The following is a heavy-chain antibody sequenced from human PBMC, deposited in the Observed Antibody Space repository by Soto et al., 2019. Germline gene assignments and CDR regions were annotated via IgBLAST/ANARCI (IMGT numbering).Heavy chain of an antibody. V-gene: IGHV3-30-3*01. CDR1: GFTFSSYA. D-gene: IGHD3-22*01. J-gene: IGHJ6*02. CDR2: ISYDGSNK. CDR3: AREVVSRGNGYYYYGMDV. Sequence: QVQLVESGGGVVQPGRSLRLSCAASGFTFSSYAMHWVRQAPGKGLEWVAVISYDGSNKYYADSVKGRFTISRDNSKNTLYLQMNSLRAEDTAVYYCAREVVSRGNGYYYYGMDVWGQGTTVTVSS.